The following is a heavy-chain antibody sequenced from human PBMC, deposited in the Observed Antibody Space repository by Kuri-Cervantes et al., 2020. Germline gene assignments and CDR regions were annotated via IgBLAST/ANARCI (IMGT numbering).Heavy chain of an antibody. CDR3: ARVAAAGNY. V-gene: IGHV3-66*02. J-gene: IGHJ4*02. Sequence: LSLTCAASGFTFSNAWMSWVRQAPGKGLEWVSVIYSGGSTYYADSVKGRFTISRDNSKNTLYLQMNSLSAEDTAVYYCARVAAAGNYWGQGTLVTVSS. D-gene: IGHD6-13*01. CDR2: IYSGGST. CDR1: GFTFSNAW.